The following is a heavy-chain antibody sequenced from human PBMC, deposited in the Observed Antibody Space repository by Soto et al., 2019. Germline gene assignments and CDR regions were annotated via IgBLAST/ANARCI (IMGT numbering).Heavy chain of an antibody. CDR2: ITSSGDFT. D-gene: IGHD2-15*01. Sequence: QVQLVESGGGLVKPGGSLRLSCASSGFTFSDYYMSWIRQAPGKGLEWVSFITSSGDFTAYADSVKGRFTISRDNAKKSLYLQMNSLRAEDTAVYFCARDGPSYGGTSGAFDIWGQGTMVTVSS. V-gene: IGHV3-11*06. J-gene: IGHJ3*02. CDR3: ARDGPSYGGTSGAFDI. CDR1: GFTFSDYY.